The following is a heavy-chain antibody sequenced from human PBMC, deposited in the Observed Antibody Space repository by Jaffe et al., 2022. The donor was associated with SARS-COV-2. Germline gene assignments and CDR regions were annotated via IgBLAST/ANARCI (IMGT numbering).Heavy chain of an antibody. CDR1: GGSISSYY. J-gene: IGHJ4*02. CDR3: ARDRYYGSGSRNWVFDY. V-gene: IGHV4-59*01. CDR2: IYYSGST. Sequence: QVQLQESGPGLVKPSETLSLTCTVSGGSISSYYWSWIRQPPGKGLEWIGYIYYSGSTNYNPSLKSRVTISVDTSKNQFSLKLSSVTAADTAVYYCARDRYYGSGSRNWVFDYWGQGTLVTVSS. D-gene: IGHD3-10*01.